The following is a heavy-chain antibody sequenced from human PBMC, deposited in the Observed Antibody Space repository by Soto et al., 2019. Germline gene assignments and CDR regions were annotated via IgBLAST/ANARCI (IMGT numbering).Heavy chain of an antibody. CDR3: ARDRVYSSGWHPDGWFDP. J-gene: IGHJ5*02. CDR2: ISSSSSYI. Sequence: PGGSLRLSCAASGFTFSSYSMNWVRQAPGKGLEWVSSISSSSSYIYYADSVKGRFTISRDNAKNSLYLQMNSLRAEDTAVYYCARDRVYSSGWHPDGWFDPWGQGTLVTVSS. CDR1: GFTFSSYS. V-gene: IGHV3-21*01. D-gene: IGHD6-19*01.